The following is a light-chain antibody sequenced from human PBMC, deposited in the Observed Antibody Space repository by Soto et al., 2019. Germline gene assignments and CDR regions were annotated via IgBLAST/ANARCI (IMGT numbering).Light chain of an antibody. V-gene: IGLV2-14*01. CDR3: SSHTAFGAIYV. Sequence: QSVLTQPASVSGSPGPSITISCSGTRSDVGGYDFVSWYQQHPGKAPKLMIYEVSHRPSGVSNRFSGSKSGNTASLTISGLQAEDEADYYGSSHTAFGAIYVFGTGSKVT. CDR2: EVS. J-gene: IGLJ1*01. CDR1: RSDVGGYDF.